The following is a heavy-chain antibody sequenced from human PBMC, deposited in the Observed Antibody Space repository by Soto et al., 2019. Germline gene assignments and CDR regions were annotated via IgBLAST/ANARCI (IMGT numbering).Heavy chain of an antibody. CDR1: GGSISSSNW. CDR3: AGWIQLQQYDYYGMDV. Sequence: QVQLQESGPGLVKPSGTLSLTCAVSGGSISSSNWWSWVRQPPGKGLEWIGEIYHSGSTNYNPSLXSGVXIXLDKSKNQVSLKLSSVTAADTAVYYCAGWIQLQQYDYYGMDVWGQGTTVTVSS. V-gene: IGHV4-4*02. J-gene: IGHJ6*02. CDR2: IYHSGST. D-gene: IGHD5-18*01.